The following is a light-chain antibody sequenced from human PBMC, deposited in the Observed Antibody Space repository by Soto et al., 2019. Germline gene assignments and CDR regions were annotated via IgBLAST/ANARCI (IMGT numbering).Light chain of an antibody. CDR2: DAS. V-gene: IGKV1-5*01. Sequence: DIQMTQSPSTLSASVGDRVTITCRASQSIGRFLAWYQHQPGKAPKLLIYDASTLESGVPSRFSGTGSGTEFTFSIISLQPDDFATFYCQEYSSYTWTFGHGTKV. J-gene: IGKJ1*01. CDR3: QEYSSYTWT. CDR1: QSIGRF.